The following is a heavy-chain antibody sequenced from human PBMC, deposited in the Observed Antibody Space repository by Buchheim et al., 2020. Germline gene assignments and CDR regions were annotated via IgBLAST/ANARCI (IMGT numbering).Heavy chain of an antibody. Sequence: QVQLVESGGGLVKPGGSLRLSCAASGFTFSDYYMSWIRQAPGKGLEWVSYISSSSSSTNYASSVKGRFTISRDNAKNSLYLQMNSLRAEDTAVYYCTRDCSSTSCYGSDYYYYGMDVWGQGTT. CDR1: GFTFSDYY. V-gene: IGHV3-11*06. CDR3: TRDCSSTSCYGSDYYYYGMDV. J-gene: IGHJ6*02. D-gene: IGHD2-2*01. CDR2: ISSSSSST.